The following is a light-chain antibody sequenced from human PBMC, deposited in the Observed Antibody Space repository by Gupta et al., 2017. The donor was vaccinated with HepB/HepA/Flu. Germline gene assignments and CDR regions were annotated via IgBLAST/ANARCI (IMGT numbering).Light chain of an antibody. Sequence: QPVVTQESSLTVSPGGTVTLTCGSTTGTVTSGHYPYWFQQRPGKGTRTVIYVTSTRHSRTPARFSGSLLGGKAALTLSGAQPEDEADYYCLLSYNGLRVFGGGTKLTVL. J-gene: IGLJ3*02. V-gene: IGLV7-46*01. CDR1: TGTVTSGHY. CDR3: LLSYNGLRV. CDR2: VTS.